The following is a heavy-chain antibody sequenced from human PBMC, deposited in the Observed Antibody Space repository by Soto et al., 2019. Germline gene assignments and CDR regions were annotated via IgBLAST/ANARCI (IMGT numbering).Heavy chain of an antibody. D-gene: IGHD3-22*01. J-gene: IGHJ4*02. CDR3: ARVTDYYASSGYFDY. CDR2: IKQEGSEK. Sequence: EVQLVESGGGLVQPGWSLRLSCAASGFTFSSYWMSWVRQAPGKGLEWVANIKQEGSEKYYVDSVKGRFTISRDNAKNSLKLQMNSLRADDTAVYYCARVTDYYASSGYFDYWGQGTRVTVSS. CDR1: GFTFSSYW. V-gene: IGHV3-7*01.